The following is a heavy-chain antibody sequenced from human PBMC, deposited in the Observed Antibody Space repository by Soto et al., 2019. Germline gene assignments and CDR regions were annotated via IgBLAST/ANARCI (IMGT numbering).Heavy chain of an antibody. V-gene: IGHV1-18*01. J-gene: IGHJ5*02. CDR1: RNTFTNFG. CDR3: ALVIAGAEAWLHP. CDR2: ISPYTDEP. D-gene: IGHD2-15*01. Sequence: QGQLVQSGVEVKKPGASMKGSCSASRNTFTNFGVTWVRQDPGQGLEWMGWISPYTDEPSYAQKFQGRVTMTIDTSTSTVYLNLRSLTSDDTAVYDCALVIAGAEAWLHPGGQPTLVTASS.